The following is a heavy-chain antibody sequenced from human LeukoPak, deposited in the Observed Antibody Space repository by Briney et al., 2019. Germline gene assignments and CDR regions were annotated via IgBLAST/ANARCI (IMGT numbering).Heavy chain of an antibody. Sequence: ASVTVSCKASGYTFTSYYIHWVRQAPGQGLEWMGIINASGGNTNYAQKFQGRVTMTRDTSTSTVYMELSSLRSEDTAVYYCARPPSYYYGMDVWGQGTTVTVSS. V-gene: IGHV1-46*01. CDR2: INASGGNT. CDR1: GYTFTSYY. J-gene: IGHJ6*02. CDR3: ARPPSYYYGMDV.